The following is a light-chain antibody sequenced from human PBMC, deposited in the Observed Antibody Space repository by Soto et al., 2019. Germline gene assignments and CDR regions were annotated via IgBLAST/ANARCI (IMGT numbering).Light chain of an antibody. CDR1: QSVSSN. Sequence: EIVMTQSPATLSVSPGERATLSCRASQSVSSNLAWYQQKPGQAPRLLIYGASTRATGIPARFSGSGSGTEFTLTISSLQSEDFAVSYCQQYNNSPPTFGQGTNLEIK. V-gene: IGKV3-15*01. CDR2: GAS. CDR3: QQYNNSPPT. J-gene: IGKJ2*01.